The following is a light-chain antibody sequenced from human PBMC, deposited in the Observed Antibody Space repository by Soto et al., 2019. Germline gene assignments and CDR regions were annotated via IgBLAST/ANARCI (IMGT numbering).Light chain of an antibody. J-gene: IGLJ3*02. V-gene: IGLV1-40*01. Sequence: QSVLTQPPSVSGAPGPRVTISCTGSSSNIGAGYDVHWYQQLPGTDPKLLIYANSNRPSGVPDRFSGSKSGTSASLAITGLQAEDEADYYCQPYDSSLSGWVFGGGTKLTVL. CDR3: QPYDSSLSGWV. CDR2: ANS. CDR1: SSNIGAGYD.